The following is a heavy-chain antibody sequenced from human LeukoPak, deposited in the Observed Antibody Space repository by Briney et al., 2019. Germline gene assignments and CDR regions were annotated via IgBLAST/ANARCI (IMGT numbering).Heavy chain of an antibody. J-gene: IGHJ5*02. CDR3: AKDGDGDYPDNWFDP. CDR2: ISGSGGST. V-gene: IGHV3-23*01. Sequence: VGSLRLSCAASGFTFSSYAMSWVRQAPGKGLGWVSAISGSGGSTYYADSVKGRFNISRDNSKNTLYLQMNSLRAEDTAVYYCAKDGDGDYPDNWFDPWGQGTLVTVSS. D-gene: IGHD4-17*01. CDR1: GFTFSSYA.